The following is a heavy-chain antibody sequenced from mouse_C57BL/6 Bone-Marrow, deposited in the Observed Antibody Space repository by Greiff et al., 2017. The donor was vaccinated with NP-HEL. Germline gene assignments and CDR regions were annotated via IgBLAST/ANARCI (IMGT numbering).Heavy chain of an antibody. CDR1: GYTFTDYY. Sequence: EVQLQQSGPVLVKPGASVKMSCKASGYTFTDYYMNWVKQSHGKSLEWIGVINPYNGGTSYNQKFKGKATLTVDKSSSTAYMELNSLTSEDSAVYYCARNPPPLTDFLDYWGQGTTLTVSS. CDR3: ARNPPPLTDFLDY. J-gene: IGHJ2*01. CDR2: INPYNGGT. V-gene: IGHV1-19*01. D-gene: IGHD2-13*01.